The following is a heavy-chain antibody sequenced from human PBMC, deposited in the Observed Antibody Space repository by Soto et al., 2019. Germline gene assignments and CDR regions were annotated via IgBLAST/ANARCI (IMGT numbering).Heavy chain of an antibody. J-gene: IGHJ4*02. D-gene: IGHD3-3*01. CDR3: AREHDFWIGYPFDY. CDR2: INAGNGNT. Sequence: ASVKGSCKGLGYTFTGHAIQRVGQGPGQRLEWMGWINAGNGNTKYSQKFQGIVTITRDTSASTAYIELSSLRSEVTAVYYCAREHDFWIGYPFDYWGQGTLVTVSS. CDR1: GYTFTGHA. V-gene: IGHV1-3*01.